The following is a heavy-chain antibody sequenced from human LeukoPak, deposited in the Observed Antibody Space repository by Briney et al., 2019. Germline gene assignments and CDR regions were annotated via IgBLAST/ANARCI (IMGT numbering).Heavy chain of an antibody. V-gene: IGHV3-7*04. CDR3: ARDPDDYPGVAFDI. J-gene: IGHJ3*02. CDR2: INQDGSKK. D-gene: IGHD4-11*01. CDR1: GVTFSSHW. Sequence: GGSLRLSCAASGVTFSSHWMNWVRQAPGKGLEWVANINQDGSKKYYVDSVKGRFTISRDNTKNSLYLQTNSLRAEDMAVYYCARDPDDYPGVAFDIWGQGTMVTVSS.